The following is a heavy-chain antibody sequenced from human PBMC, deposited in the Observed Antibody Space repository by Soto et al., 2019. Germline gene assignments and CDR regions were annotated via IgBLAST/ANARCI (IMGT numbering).Heavy chain of an antibody. CDR1: GFTFSSYA. CDR3: ARVYSGYDLDAFDI. CDR2: ISYDGSNK. V-gene: IGHV3-30-3*01. J-gene: IGHJ3*02. D-gene: IGHD5-12*01. Sequence: PGGSLRLSCAASGFTFSSYAMHWVRQAPGKGLEWVAVISYDGSNKYYADSVKGRFTISRDNSKNTLYLQMNSLRAEDTAVYYCARVYSGYDLDAFDIWGQGTMVTVSS.